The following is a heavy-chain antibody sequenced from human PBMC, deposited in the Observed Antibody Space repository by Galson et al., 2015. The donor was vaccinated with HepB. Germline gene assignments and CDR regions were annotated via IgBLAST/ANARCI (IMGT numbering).Heavy chain of an antibody. CDR3: ASDLRYGEDAFDI. CDR2: IYSGGST. V-gene: IGHV3-53*01. J-gene: IGHJ3*02. Sequence: LRLPCAASGFTVSSNYMSWVRQAPGKGLEWVSVIYSGGSTYYADSVKGRFTISRDNSKNTLYLQMNSLRAEDTAVYYCASDLRYGEDAFDIWGQGTMVTVSS. D-gene: IGHD3-16*01. CDR1: GFTVSSNY.